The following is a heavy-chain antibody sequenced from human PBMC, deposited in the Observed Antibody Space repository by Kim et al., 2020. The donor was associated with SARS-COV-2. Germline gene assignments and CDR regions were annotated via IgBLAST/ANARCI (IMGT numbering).Heavy chain of an antibody. CDR3: ARDAVTTTDAFDI. J-gene: IGHJ3*02. CDR1: GYSISSGYY. V-gene: IGHV4-38-2*02. CDR2: IYHSGST. Sequence: SETLSLTCTVSGYSISSGYYWGWIRQPPGKGLEWIGSIYHSGSTYYNPSLKSRVTISVDTSKNQFSLKLSSVTAADTAVYYCARDAVTTTDAFDIWGQGTMVTVSS. D-gene: IGHD4-17*01.